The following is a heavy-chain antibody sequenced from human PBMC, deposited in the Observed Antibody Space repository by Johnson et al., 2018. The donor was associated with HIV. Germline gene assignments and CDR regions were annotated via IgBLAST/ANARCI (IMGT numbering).Heavy chain of an antibody. CDR3: ARGEEMATILI. J-gene: IGHJ3*02. CDR1: GFTFSHYW. Sequence: VQLVESGGGLIQPGGSLRLSCVVSGFTFSHYWMEWVRQAPGEGLVWVSRINADGSRTTYADSVQGRFTISRDNAKTTLYLEMNSLRAEDTAVYYCARGEEMATILIWGQGTMVTVSS. CDR2: INADGSRT. D-gene: IGHD5-24*01. V-gene: IGHV3-74*01.